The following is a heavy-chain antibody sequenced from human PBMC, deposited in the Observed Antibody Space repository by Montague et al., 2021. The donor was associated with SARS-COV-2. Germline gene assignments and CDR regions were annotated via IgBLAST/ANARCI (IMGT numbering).Heavy chain of an antibody. V-gene: IGHV4-31*03. CDR1: GGSISSGGYY. CDR2: IYYSGST. J-gene: IGHJ2*01. D-gene: IGHD3-22*01. CDR3: ARSPEPMIILIITSLNWYFDL. Sequence: TLSLICTVSGGSISSGGYYWSWIRQHPGKGLEWIGYIYYSGSTHYNPSLKSRVTISVDTSKNQFSLKMSSVTAADTAVYYCARSPEPMIILIITSLNWYFDLWGRGTLVTVSS.